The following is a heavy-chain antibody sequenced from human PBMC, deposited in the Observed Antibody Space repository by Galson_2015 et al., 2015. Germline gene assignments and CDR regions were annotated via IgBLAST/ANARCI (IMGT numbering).Heavy chain of an antibody. CDR2: IIPIFGTA. V-gene: IGHV1-69*13. J-gene: IGHJ5*02. D-gene: IGHD2-15*01. CDR3: AREYCSGGSCLGRSTGFDP. CDR1: GGTFSSYA. Sequence: SVKVSCKASGGTFSSYAISWVRQAPGQGLEWMGGIIPIFGTANYAQKFQGRVTITADESTSTAYMELSSLRSEDTAVYYCAREYCSGGSCLGRSTGFDPWGQGTLVTVSS.